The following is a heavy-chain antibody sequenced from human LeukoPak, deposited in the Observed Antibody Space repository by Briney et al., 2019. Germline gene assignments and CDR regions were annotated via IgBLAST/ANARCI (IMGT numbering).Heavy chain of an antibody. J-gene: IGHJ4*02. V-gene: IGHV4-59*01. D-gene: IGHD6-13*01. CDR2: IYYSGST. CDR3: ASGVAAADAFDY. CDR1: GGSISSYY. Sequence: SETLSLTCTVSGGSISSYYWSWIRQPPGKGLEWIGYIYYSGSTNYNPSLKSRVTISVDTSKNQFSLRLSSVTAADTAVYYCASGVAAADAFDYWGQGTLVTVSS.